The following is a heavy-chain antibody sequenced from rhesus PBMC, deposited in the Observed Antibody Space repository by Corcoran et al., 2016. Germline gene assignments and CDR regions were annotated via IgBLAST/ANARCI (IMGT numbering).Heavy chain of an antibody. V-gene: IGHV4S2*01. Sequence: QVQLQESGPGLVKPSETLPLTCAVSGASISSNYWSWIRQAQGKGREWLGRIYGSGGSTDYNPSLKSRVTISIEPSKNQFSLKLSSVTAADTAVYYCARGPYYCSSTYCSSSYFEFWGQGALVTVSS. J-gene: IGHJ1*01. CDR3: ARGPYYCSSTYCSSSYFEF. D-gene: IGHD2-15*01. CDR2: IYGSGGST. CDR1: GASISSNY.